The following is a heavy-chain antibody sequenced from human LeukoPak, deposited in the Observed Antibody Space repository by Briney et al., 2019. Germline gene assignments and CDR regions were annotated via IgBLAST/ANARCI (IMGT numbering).Heavy chain of an antibody. Sequence: GGSLRLSCAASGFTFSSYAMHWVRQAPGKGLGYVSAISSNGGSTYYANSVKGRFTISRDNSKNTLYLQMGSLRAEDMAVYYCARVASGSYPHYYYGMDVWGQGTTVTVSS. CDR1: GFTFSSYA. CDR3: ARVASGSYPHYYYGMDV. J-gene: IGHJ6*02. V-gene: IGHV3-64*01. CDR2: ISSNGGST. D-gene: IGHD1-26*01.